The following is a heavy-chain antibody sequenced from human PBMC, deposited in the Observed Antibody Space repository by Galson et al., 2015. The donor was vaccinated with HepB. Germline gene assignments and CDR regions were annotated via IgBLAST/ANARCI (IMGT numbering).Heavy chain of an antibody. CDR2: IIPIFGTA. Sequence: SCKASGGTFSSYAISWVRQAPGQGLEWMGGIIPIFGTANYAQKFQGRVTITADESTSTAYMELSSLRSEDTAVYYCAKAVAGTDDAFDIWGQGTMVTVSS. V-gene: IGHV1-69*01. J-gene: IGHJ3*02. CDR1: GGTFSSYA. D-gene: IGHD6-19*01. CDR3: AKAVAGTDDAFDI.